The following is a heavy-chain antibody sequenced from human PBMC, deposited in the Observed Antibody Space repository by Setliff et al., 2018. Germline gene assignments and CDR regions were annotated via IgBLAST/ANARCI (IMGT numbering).Heavy chain of an antibody. D-gene: IGHD2-2*01. CDR2: IYPGDSDT. CDR1: GYIFTNCW. V-gene: IGHV5-51*01. J-gene: IGHJ3*01. CDR3: TRHEDRNKCTSSSCYRENDAFDV. Sequence: PGESLKISCKASGYIFTNCWIGWVRQMPGKGLEWMGVIYPGDSDTRYSPSFQGQVTISADKSINTAYLQWSSLKASDTAIYYCTRHEDRNKCTSSSCYRENDAFDVWGQGAMVTVSS.